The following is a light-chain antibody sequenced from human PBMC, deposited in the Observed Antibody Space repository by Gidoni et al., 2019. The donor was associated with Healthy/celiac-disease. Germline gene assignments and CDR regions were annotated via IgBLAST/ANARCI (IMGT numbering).Light chain of an antibody. J-gene: IGKJ4*01. CDR3: QQYSDWPPLT. CDR1: QSVSSN. CDR2: GAS. Sequence: IVMTPSPATLSVSPGERATLSCRASQSVSSNVAWYQQKPGQAPRLLIYGASTRATGIPARFRGSGSGTKFTLTISSLQSEDFAVYYCQQYSDWPPLTFGGGTKVEIK. V-gene: IGKV3-15*01.